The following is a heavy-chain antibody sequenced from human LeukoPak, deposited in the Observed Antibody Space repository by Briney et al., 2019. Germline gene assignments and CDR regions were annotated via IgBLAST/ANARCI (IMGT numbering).Heavy chain of an antibody. D-gene: IGHD6-19*01. CDR3: AGGLDIAVAGPGGYFDY. CDR1: GFTFRDYH. V-gene: IGHV3-11*01. J-gene: IGHJ4*02. CDR2: ISPGGDAT. Sequence: GGSLRLSCAASGFTFRDYHMNWIRQAPGKGLEWVSYISPGGDATYFADSVKGRFTISRDNAKNSLYLQMNSLTAVDAAVYYCAGGLDIAVAGPGGYFDYWGQGTLVTVSS.